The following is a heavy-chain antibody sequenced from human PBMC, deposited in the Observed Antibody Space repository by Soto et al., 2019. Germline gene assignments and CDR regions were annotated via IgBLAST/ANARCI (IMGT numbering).Heavy chain of an antibody. J-gene: IGHJ4*02. CDR1: GYTFTSYG. CDR2: ISGFNGNT. Sequence: ASVKVSCKASGYTFTSYGISWVRPAPGQGLEWMGWISGFNGNTNYAQKFQGRVSMTTDTSTSTAYMELRSLGSDDTAVYYCAREILPASPREFDYWGQGTLVTVSS. D-gene: IGHD2-2*01. CDR3: AREILPASPREFDY. V-gene: IGHV1-18*01.